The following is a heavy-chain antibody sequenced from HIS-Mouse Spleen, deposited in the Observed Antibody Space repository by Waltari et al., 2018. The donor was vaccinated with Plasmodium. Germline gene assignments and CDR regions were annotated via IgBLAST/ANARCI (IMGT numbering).Heavy chain of an antibody. CDR2: IYYSGST. V-gene: IGHV4-39*07. J-gene: IGHJ3*02. CDR1: GGSISSSSSY. D-gene: IGHD7-27*01. Sequence: QLQLQESGPGLVKPSETLSLTRTVSGGSISSSSSYWRWLRQPPGKGLEWIGSIYYSGSTYYNPSLKSRVTISVDTSKNQFSLKLSSVTAADTAVYYCARGDLNWGLWQAFDIWGQGTMVTVSS. CDR3: ARGDLNWGLWQAFDI.